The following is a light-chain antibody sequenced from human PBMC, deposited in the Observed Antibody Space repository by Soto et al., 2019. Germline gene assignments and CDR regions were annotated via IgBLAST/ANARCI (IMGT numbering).Light chain of an antibody. Sequence: EIVMTQSPATLSVSTGXRATLSCRASQSVSNNLAWYQQKPGQAPRFLIYGASTRATGIPARFSGSGSGTEFTLTIRSLQSEDFAVYYCHRYNNWPLTFGGGTKVDIK. V-gene: IGKV3-15*01. J-gene: IGKJ4*01. CDR3: HRYNNWPLT. CDR2: GAS. CDR1: QSVSNN.